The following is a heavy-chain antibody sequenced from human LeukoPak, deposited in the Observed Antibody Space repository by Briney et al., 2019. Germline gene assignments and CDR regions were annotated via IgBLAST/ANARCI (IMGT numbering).Heavy chain of an antibody. CDR2: INPSGGST. CDR3: ARGDWNYGRVDY. V-gene: IGHV1-46*01. CDR1: GYTFTSYY. D-gene: IGHD1-7*01. Sequence: ASVKVSCKASGYTFTSYYTHWVRQAPGQGLEWMGIINPSGGSTSYAQKFQGRVTMTRDMSTSTVYMELSSLRSEDTAVYYCARGDWNYGRVDYWGQGTLVTVSS. J-gene: IGHJ4*02.